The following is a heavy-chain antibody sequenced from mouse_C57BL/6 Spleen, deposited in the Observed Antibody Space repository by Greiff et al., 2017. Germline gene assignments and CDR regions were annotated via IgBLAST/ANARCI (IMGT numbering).Heavy chain of an antibody. CDR2: IRSKSNNYAS. CDR1: GFSFNTYA. J-gene: IGHJ4*01. V-gene: IGHV10-1*01. CDR3: VRQWAYYYAMDY. Sequence: EVMLVESGGGLVQPKGSLKLSCAASGFSFNTYAMNWVRQAPGKGLEWVARIRSKSNNYASYYADSVKDRFTISRDDSESMLYLQMNNLKTEDTAMYYCVRQWAYYYAMDYWGQGTSVTVSS.